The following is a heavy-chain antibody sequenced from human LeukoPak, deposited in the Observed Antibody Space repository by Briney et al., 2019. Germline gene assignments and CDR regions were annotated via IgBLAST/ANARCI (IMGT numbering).Heavy chain of an antibody. J-gene: IGHJ4*02. CDR2: ISSGGGST. CDR1: GFTFCSYA. D-gene: IGHD3-22*01. Sequence: PGGPLRLSCSASGFTFCSYAMHGLREAPGEGLEYWSAISSGGGSTYYADSVKGRFTISRDNSKNTLYLQMSSLRAEYTAVYYCVKDAYYFDSTNYYYYFDYWGQGTLVTVSS. CDR3: VKDAYYFDSTNYYYYFDY. V-gene: IGHV3-64D*06.